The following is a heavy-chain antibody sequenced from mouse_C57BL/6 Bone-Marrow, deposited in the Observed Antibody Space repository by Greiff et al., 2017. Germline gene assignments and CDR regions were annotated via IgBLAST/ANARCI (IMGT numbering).Heavy chain of an antibody. D-gene: IGHD1-1*01. CDR2: ILPSIGRT. V-gene: IGHV15-2*01. J-gene: IGHJ1*03. CDR1: DSEVFPIAY. CDR3: ARGTYGSSYGEWYFDV. Sequence: SGSELRSPGSSVKLSCKDFDSEVFPIAYMSWVRQKPGHGFEWIGGILPSIGRTIYGEKFEDKATLDADTLSNTAYLELNSLTSEDSASYYCARGTYGSSYGEWYFDVWGTGTTVTVSS.